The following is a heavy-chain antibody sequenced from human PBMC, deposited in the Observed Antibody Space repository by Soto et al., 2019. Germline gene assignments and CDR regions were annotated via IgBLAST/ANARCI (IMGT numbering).Heavy chain of an antibody. V-gene: IGHV3-23*01. Sequence: EVQLLESGGGLVQPGGSLRLSCAASGFTFSSYSMNWVRQAPGKGLEWVASVGGGGDHTFYADSVKGRFTISRADSKSTLFMQMSSLRADDTAVYFCAKRDSGSGRSPPLINYWGQGTLVTVSS. CDR1: GFTFSSYS. J-gene: IGHJ4*02. D-gene: IGHD3-10*01. CDR2: VGGGGDHT. CDR3: AKRDSGSGRSPPLINY.